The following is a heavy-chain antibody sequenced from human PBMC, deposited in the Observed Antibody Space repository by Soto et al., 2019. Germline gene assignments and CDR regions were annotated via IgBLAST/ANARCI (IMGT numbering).Heavy chain of an antibody. D-gene: IGHD2-2*01. J-gene: IGHJ5*01. CDR2: LYYTGST. CDR3: AILGGEYQSLDS. CDR1: GGSLSSYY. Sequence: QVQLQESGPGLVKPSETLSLTCTVSGGSLSSYYWSWIRQPPGQGLEWIGYLYYTGSTTYNPSIKSSVTIALDASKNQVSLNLTSLSAADTAVYYCAILGGEYQSLDSWGQGTLVTLSS. V-gene: IGHV4-59*08.